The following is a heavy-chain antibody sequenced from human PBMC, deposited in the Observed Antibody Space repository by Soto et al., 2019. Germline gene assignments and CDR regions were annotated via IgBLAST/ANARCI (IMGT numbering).Heavy chain of an antibody. CDR2: IDWDDDK. J-gene: IGHJ6*02. CDR1: GFSLSTSGMC. CDR3: ARSRARSGSYSGDYYYYGMDV. Sequence: SGPTLVNPTQTLTLTCTFSGFSLSTSGMCVSWIRQPPGKALEWLALIDWDDDKYYSTSLKTRLTISKDTSKNQVVLTMTNMDPVDTATYYCARSRARSGSYSGDYYYYGMDVWGQGTTVTVSS. D-gene: IGHD1-26*01. V-gene: IGHV2-70*01.